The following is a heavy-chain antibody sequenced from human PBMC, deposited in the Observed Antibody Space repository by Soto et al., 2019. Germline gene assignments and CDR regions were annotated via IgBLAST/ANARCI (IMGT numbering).Heavy chain of an antibody. V-gene: IGHV4-39*01. D-gene: IGHD3-3*01. J-gene: IGHJ5*02. CDR1: GDSISNSLYY. CDR3: AASFTIFGVYNWFDP. CDR2: IYYSGNT. Sequence: SSETLSLTCTVSGDSISNSLYYWGWIRQSPGRGLEWIGSIYYSGNTYYNPSLKSRVTISLETSKNQFSLRLTSVTAADTAIYYCAASFTIFGVYNWFDPWGQGTQVTVSS.